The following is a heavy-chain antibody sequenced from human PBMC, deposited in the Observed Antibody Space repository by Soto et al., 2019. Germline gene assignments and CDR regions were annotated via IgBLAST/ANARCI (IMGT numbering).Heavy chain of an antibody. D-gene: IGHD3-10*01. J-gene: IGHJ4*02. V-gene: IGHV4-39*01. CDR2: IYYSGST. Sequence: QLQLQESGPGLVKPSETLSLTCTVSGGSISSSSYYWGWIRQPPGKGLEWIGSIYYSGSTYYNPSLKSRVTISVDTSKNQFSLKLSSVTAADTAVYYCARLNAVLLWFGEFIGKQFDYWGQGTLVTVSS. CDR1: GGSISSSSYY. CDR3: ARLNAVLLWFGEFIGKQFDY.